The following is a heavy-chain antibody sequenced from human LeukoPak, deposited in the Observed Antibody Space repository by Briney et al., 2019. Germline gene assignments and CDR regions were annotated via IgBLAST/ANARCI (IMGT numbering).Heavy chain of an antibody. J-gene: IGHJ4*02. CDR2: MNPNSGNT. Sequence: GASVKVSCKASGYTFTSYDINWVRRATGQGLEWMGWMNPNSGNTGYAQKFQGRVTIARNTSISTAYMELSSLRSEDTAVYYCARGDPVVTLDYWGQGTLVTVSS. D-gene: IGHD4-23*01. V-gene: IGHV1-8*03. CDR3: ARGDPVVTLDY. CDR1: GYTFTSYD.